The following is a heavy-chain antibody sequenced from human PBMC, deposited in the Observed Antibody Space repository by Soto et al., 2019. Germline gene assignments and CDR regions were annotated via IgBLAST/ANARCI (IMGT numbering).Heavy chain of an antibody. CDR2: SSGSGGGT. CDR3: ARCPYDDPAAFDF. CDR1: GFTFINHA. J-gene: IGHJ3*01. D-gene: IGHD3-16*01. Sequence: EVHLLESGGGLVQPGGSLRLSCAASGFTFINHAMNWVRQTPGKGVEWVSVSSGSGGGTYYADSVKGRFTGSRDKSTNTLYLQMNSLRGEDPAVYYGARCPYDDPAAFDFWGQGTRVTFSS. V-gene: IGHV3-23*01.